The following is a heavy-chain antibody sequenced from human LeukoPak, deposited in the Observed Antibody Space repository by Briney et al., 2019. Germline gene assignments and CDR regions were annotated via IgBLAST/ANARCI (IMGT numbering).Heavy chain of an antibody. D-gene: IGHD4-17*01. V-gene: IGHV1-69*13. CDR1: GGTFSSYA. J-gene: IGHJ4*02. CDR2: IIPIFGTA. CDR3: ARGSSWGTTGGFDY. Sequence: SVKVSCKASGGTFSSYAISWVRQAPGQGLEWMGGIIPIFGTANCAQKFQGRVTITADESTSTAYMELSSLRSEDTAVYYCARGSSWGTTGGFDYWGQGTLVTVSS.